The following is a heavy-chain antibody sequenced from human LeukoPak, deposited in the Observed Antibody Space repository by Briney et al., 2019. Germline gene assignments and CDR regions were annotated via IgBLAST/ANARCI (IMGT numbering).Heavy chain of an antibody. V-gene: IGHV3-23*01. Sequence: PGGSLRLSCAASGFTFSSYAMSWVRQAPGKGLEWVSAISGSGGSTYYTDSVKGRFAISRDKSKNTPYLQMISLRAEDTAVYYCAKEGAYCGADCYSDYYFDLWGRGTLVTVSS. CDR2: ISGSGGST. D-gene: IGHD2-21*02. CDR3: AKEGAYCGADCYSDYYFDL. J-gene: IGHJ2*01. CDR1: GFTFSSYA.